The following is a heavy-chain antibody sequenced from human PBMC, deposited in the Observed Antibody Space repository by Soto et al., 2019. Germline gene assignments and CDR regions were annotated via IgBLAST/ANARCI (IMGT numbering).Heavy chain of an antibody. Sequence: PSETLSLTCAVYGGSFSGYYWTWIRQPPGKGLEWIGEVNHGGSTNYNPSLKSRVTISVDISKNQFSLRLTSVTAADTAVYYCARDRGYRSYPIDAWFDPWGQGSLVTVPS. D-gene: IGHD5-18*01. CDR1: GGSFSGYY. CDR3: ARDRGYRSYPIDAWFDP. J-gene: IGHJ5*01. V-gene: IGHV4-34*01. CDR2: VNHGGST.